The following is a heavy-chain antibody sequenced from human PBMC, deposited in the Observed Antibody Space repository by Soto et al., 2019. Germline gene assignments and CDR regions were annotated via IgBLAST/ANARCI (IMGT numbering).Heavy chain of an antibody. J-gene: IGHJ6*02. Sequence: EVQLVESGGGLIQPGGSLRLSCAASGFTVSSNYMSWVRQAPGKGLEWVSVIYSGGSTYYADSVKGRFTISRDNSKNTLYRQMHSLRAEDTAVYYCARDGRGLYYEFWSGYYPPGMDVWGQGTTVTVSS. V-gene: IGHV3-53*01. CDR1: GFTVSSNY. D-gene: IGHD3-3*01. CDR3: ARDGRGLYYEFWSGYYPPGMDV. CDR2: IYSGGST.